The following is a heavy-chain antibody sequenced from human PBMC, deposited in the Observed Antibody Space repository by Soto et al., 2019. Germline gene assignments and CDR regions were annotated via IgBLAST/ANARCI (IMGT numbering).Heavy chain of an antibody. CDR1: GGTFSSYA. CDR3: ARFDWRYPYNWFDL. CDR2: IIPIFGTA. J-gene: IGHJ5*02. Sequence: SVKVSCKASGGTFSSYAISWVRQAPGQGLEWMGGIIPIFGTANYAQKFQGRVTITADESTSTAYMELSSLRSEDTAVYYCARFDWRYPYNWFDLWGKGTLVTVS. D-gene: IGHD3-9*01. V-gene: IGHV1-69*13.